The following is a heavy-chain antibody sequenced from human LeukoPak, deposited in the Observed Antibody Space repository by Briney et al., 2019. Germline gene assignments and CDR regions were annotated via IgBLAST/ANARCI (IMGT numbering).Heavy chain of an antibody. V-gene: IGHV3-33*06. CDR3: AKFYYRYGGNSVWSEDTRENLYDI. CDR1: GFTFRTFG. D-gene: IGHD4-23*01. Sequence: PGRSLRLSCAASGFTFRTFGMHWVRQAPGKGLEWVAIIWYDGINKYCADSVKGRFTISRDNSKNTLYLQMNSLRAEDTAVYYCAKFYYRYGGNSVWSEDTRENLYDIWGQGTMVAVSS. J-gene: IGHJ3*02. CDR2: IWYDGINK.